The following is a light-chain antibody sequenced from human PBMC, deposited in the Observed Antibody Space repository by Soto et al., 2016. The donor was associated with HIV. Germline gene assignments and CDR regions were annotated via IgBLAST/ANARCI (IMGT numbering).Light chain of an antibody. J-gene: IGKJ1*01. CDR2: GAS. Sequence: DIQMTQSPSSLSASVGDRVTITCQASQGIRNFLAWYQQKPGKVPNLLIYGASTLLSRRSISVQCRWIWDRFHSHHQQPAAWKIVGSYFCQKXDKRPGTFGQGTKV. V-gene: IGKV1-27*01. CDR3: QKXDKRPGT. CDR1: QGIRNF.